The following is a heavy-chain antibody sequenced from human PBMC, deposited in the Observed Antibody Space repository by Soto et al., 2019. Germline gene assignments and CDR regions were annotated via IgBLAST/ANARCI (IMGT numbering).Heavy chain of an antibody. Sequence: QVQLVQSAGEVKKPGASVKVSCKASGYTFIRYGITWVRQAPGQGLEWMGWISPYNDYTIYAQKLQGRVPMTTDTSTRTVYLDLRSLKSDDTAVYYCARGGYYDNTWGKLSHDGLDVWGQGTSVTVSS. CDR1: GYTFIRYG. D-gene: IGHD3-16*01. V-gene: IGHV1-18*01. CDR3: ARGGYYDNTWGKLSHDGLDV. CDR2: ISPYNDYT. J-gene: IGHJ6*02.